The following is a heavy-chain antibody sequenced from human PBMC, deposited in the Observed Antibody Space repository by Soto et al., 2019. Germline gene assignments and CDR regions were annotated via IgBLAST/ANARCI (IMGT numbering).Heavy chain of an antibody. CDR1: GFTFSNNG. Sequence: QVQLVESGGGVVQPGRSLRLSCVASGFTFSNNGIHWVRQAPGKGLEWVAVISSDGSKKYYADSGKGRFTISRDNSKNTLYLQMNSLRVEDTAVYYSGMGLYGGSSRFDYWGQGTLVTVSS. D-gene: IGHD2-15*01. CDR3: GMGLYGGSSRFDY. V-gene: IGHV3-30*03. J-gene: IGHJ4*02. CDR2: ISSDGSKK.